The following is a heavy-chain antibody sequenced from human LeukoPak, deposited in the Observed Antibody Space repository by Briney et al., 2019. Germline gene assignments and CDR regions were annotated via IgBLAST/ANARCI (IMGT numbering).Heavy chain of an antibody. CDR2: INTNTGNP. D-gene: IGHD5-18*01. V-gene: IGHV7-4-1*02. J-gene: IGHJ5*02. CDR1: GYTFTSYA. CDR3: ASAPEQLWLLTPEQNWFDP. Sequence: ASVKVSCKASGYTFTSYAMNWVRQAPGQGLEWMGWINTNTGNPTYAQGFTGRFVFSLDTSVSTAYLQISSLKAEDTAVYYCASAPEQLWLLTPEQNWFDPWGQGTLVTVSS.